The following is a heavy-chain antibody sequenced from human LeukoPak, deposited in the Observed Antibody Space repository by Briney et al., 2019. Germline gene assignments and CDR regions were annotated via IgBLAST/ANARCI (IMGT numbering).Heavy chain of an antibody. CDR2: IYHSGST. D-gene: IGHD3-22*01. CDR3: ARDTPDSSGYYVPLDY. Sequence: SETLSLTCAVSGGSISSSNWWSWVRQPPGKGLEWIGEIYHSGSTNYNPSLKSRVTISVDKSKNQFSLKLSSVTAADTAVYYCARDTPDSSGYYVPLDYWGQGTPVTVSS. V-gene: IGHV4-4*02. J-gene: IGHJ4*02. CDR1: GGSISSSNW.